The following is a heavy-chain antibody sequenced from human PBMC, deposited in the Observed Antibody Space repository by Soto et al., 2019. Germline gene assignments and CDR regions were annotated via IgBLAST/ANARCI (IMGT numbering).Heavy chain of an antibody. CDR3: AREESSSTSTYYGMDV. CDR1: GFTFSTYG. V-gene: IGHV3-33*01. J-gene: IGHJ6*02. CDR2: IWYDGSNK. Sequence: VQLVESGGGVVQPGRSLRLSCAASGFTFSTYGMHWVRQAPGKGLEWVAVIWYDGSNKYYEDSVKGRFTISRDNSKNTLYLQMNSLRAEDTAVYYCAREESSSTSTYYGMDVWGQGTTVTVSS. D-gene: IGHD6-6*01.